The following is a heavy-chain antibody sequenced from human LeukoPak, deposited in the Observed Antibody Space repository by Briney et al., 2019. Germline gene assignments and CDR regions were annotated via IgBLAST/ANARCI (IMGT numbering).Heavy chain of an antibody. Sequence: PSETLSLTCAVSGYSISSGYYWGWIRQPPGKGLEWIGSIYHSGSTYYNPSLKSRVTKSVDTSKNQFSLKLSSVTAADTAVYYCARHPLNLYFDYWGQGTLVTVSS. J-gene: IGHJ4*02. CDR2: IYHSGST. V-gene: IGHV4-38-2*01. CDR3: ARHPLNLYFDY. CDR1: GYSISSGYY.